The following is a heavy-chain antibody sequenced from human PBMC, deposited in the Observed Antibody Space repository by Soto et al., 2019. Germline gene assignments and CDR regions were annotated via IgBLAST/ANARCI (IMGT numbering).Heavy chain of an antibody. J-gene: IGHJ5*02. CDR3: AKDLYGAGWYNYFDP. Sequence: DLEESGGGVVQPGRSLRLSCAASGFTFSTTGMHWVRQAPGKGLEWVAMISHDGGVKHYTDSVKGRFTISRDTSNNTVYLQMNSLRPEDTAMYHCAKDLYGAGWYNYFDPWGQGTLVTVSS. V-gene: IGHV3-30*18. CDR1: GFTFSTTG. D-gene: IGHD6-19*01. CDR2: ISHDGGVK.